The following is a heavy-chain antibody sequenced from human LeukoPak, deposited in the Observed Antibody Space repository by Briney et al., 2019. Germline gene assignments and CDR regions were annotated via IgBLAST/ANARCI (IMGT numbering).Heavy chain of an antibody. CDR1: GFTFSSYG. D-gene: IGHD1-26*01. V-gene: IGHV3-23*01. CDR3: AKVRYTGSYYDY. Sequence: PGGSLRLSCAASGFTFSSYGMNWVRQAPGKGLEWVSGTSGSGVSTYYADSVTGRFTISRDNSKNTLYLQMNGLRAEDTALYYCAKVRYTGSYYDYWGQGTLVTVSS. J-gene: IGHJ4*02. CDR2: TSGSGVST.